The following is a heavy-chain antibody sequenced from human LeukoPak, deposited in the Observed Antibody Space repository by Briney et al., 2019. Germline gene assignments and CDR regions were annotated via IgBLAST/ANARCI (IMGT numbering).Heavy chain of an antibody. CDR2: LYTGGST. V-gene: IGHV4-4*07. Sequence: SETLSLTCTVSGGSISSYCWSWIRQPAGKGLEWIGRLYTGGSTNYNPSLKSRVTLSFDTSKNQFSLILSSVTAADTAVYYCARTYYDSGGNWFDPWGQGTLVTVSS. CDR1: GGSISSYC. D-gene: IGHD3-22*01. J-gene: IGHJ5*02. CDR3: ARTYYDSGGNWFDP.